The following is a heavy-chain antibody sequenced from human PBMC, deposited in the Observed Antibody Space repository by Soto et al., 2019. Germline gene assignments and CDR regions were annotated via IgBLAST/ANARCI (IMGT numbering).Heavy chain of an antibody. CDR2: TNSDGTDS. Sequence: GGSLRLSCAAAGFDFEDYAMHCVRQVPGKGLEWVSLTNSDGTDSYYMDSVKGRFTISRDNAKSTLYLQMDRLRPEDTALYFCAKSLYYYDSSPLDHWGQGTLVTVSS. V-gene: IGHV3-43D*04. CDR3: AKSLYYYDSSPLDH. CDR1: GFDFEDYA. D-gene: IGHD3-22*01. J-gene: IGHJ4*02.